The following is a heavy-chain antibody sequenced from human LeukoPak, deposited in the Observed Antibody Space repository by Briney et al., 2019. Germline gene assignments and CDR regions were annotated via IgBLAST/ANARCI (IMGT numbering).Heavy chain of an antibody. D-gene: IGHD5-18*01. J-gene: IGHJ4*02. CDR2: ISYDGSNK. CDR1: GFTFSSYA. V-gene: IGHV3-30*04. CDR3: ARDLWSDLPRGYSLIIDY. Sequence: GGSLRLSCAASGFTFSSYAMHWVRQAPGKGLEWVAVISYDGSNKYYADSVKGRFTISRDNSKNTLYLQMNSLRAEDTAVYYCARDLWSDLPRGYSLIIDYWGQGTLVTVSS.